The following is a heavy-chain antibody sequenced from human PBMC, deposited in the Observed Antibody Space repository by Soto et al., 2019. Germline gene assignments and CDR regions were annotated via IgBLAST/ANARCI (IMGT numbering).Heavy chain of an antibody. CDR1: GGSISGGYYY. V-gene: IGHV4-30-4*01. J-gene: IGHJ4*02. D-gene: IGHD4-17*01. CDR3: ASAPSVTYYDC. Sequence: QVQLQESGPGLVKPSQTLSLTCTVSGGSISGGYYYWSWIRQPPGKGLEWIGYISYTGSTYYNPSLKSRVTISVDTAKNQFSLKLSSVTAADTAIYYCASAPSVTYYDCWGQGTLVTVSS. CDR2: ISYTGST.